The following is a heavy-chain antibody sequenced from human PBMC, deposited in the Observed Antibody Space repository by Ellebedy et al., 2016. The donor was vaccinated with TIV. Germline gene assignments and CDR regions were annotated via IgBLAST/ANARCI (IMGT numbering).Heavy chain of an antibody. CDR3: ARGRPFCRGDQCRHPLSTAFDI. CDR2: LHHSETP. V-gene: IGHV4-34*01. D-gene: IGHD2-21*01. CDR1: GGFFSNFS. Sequence: SETLSLTCIVYGGFFSNFSLSWPRQPPGRGLEWIAELHHSETPDYNPSLKGRFTISHDTSNEQFSLNLTSVTAAYTALYFCARGRPFCRGDQCRHPLSTAFDIWGQGTTVTVSS. J-gene: IGHJ3*02.